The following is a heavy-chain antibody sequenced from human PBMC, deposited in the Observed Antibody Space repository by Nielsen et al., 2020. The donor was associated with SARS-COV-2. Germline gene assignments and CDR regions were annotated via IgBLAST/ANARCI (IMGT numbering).Heavy chain of an antibody. CDR2: INPNSGGT. D-gene: IGHD6-25*01. V-gene: IGHV1-2*04. J-gene: IGHJ6*02. Sequence: ASVKVSCKASGYTFTGYYMHWVRQAPGQGLEWMGWINPNSGGTNYAQKFQGWVTMTRDTSISTAYMELSRLRSGDTAVYYCARDDRRLRKGGMDVWGQGTTVTVSS. CDR1: GYTFTGYY. CDR3: ARDDRRLRKGGMDV.